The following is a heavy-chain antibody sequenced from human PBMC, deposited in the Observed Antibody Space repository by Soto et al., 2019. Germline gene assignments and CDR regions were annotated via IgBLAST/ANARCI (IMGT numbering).Heavy chain of an antibody. CDR3: AKADSGWSPFDS. Sequence: EVQLLESGGGLVQPGGSLRLSCAASGFTFSSYAMSWVRQAPGKGLEWVSAISGSGGATYYADSVKGRFTISRDNSKNTLYQQMNSLRAEDTAVYYCAKADSGWSPFDSWGQGTLVTVSS. CDR2: ISGSGGAT. J-gene: IGHJ4*02. CDR1: GFTFSSYA. V-gene: IGHV3-23*01. D-gene: IGHD6-19*01.